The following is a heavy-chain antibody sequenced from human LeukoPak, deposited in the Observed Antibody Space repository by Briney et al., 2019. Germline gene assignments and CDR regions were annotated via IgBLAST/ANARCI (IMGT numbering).Heavy chain of an antibody. CDR1: GGSISSYY. Sequence: PSETLSLTCTVSGGSISSYYWSWIRQPPGKGLEWIGYIYYSGSTNYNPSLKSRVTISVDTSKNQFSLKLSSVTAADTAVYYCARGGRGGYKGYFDYWGQGTLVTVSS. CDR2: IYYSGST. V-gene: IGHV4-59*08. J-gene: IGHJ4*02. D-gene: IGHD5-12*01. CDR3: ARGGRGGYKGYFDY.